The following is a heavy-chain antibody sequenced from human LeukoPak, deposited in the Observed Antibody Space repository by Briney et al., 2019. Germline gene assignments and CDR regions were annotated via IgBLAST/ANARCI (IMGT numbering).Heavy chain of an antibody. CDR1: GFTFSSYG. CDR3: ARKGLGGELGGFDS. D-gene: IGHD1-26*01. J-gene: IGHJ4*02. V-gene: IGHV3-23*01. Sequence: GGSLSLSCAASGFTFSSYGMSWVRQAPGKGLEWVSVISGSGGSTYYADSVKGRFTISRDNSKNTLYLQVNSLRADDTAVYHCARKGLGGELGGFDSWGQGTLVTVSS. CDR2: ISGSGGST.